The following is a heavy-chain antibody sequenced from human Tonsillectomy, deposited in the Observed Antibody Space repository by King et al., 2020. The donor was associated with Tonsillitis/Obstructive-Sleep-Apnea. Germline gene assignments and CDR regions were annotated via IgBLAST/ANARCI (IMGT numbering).Heavy chain of an antibody. CDR2: IYYSGTA. CDR1: GDSISSGGYY. V-gene: IGHV4-31*03. CDR3: VRAARRIQLESHTPYDH. Sequence: QLQESGPGLVKPSQNLSLTCSVSGDSISSGGYYWTWIRQHPGKGLEWIGYIYYSGTAYYNPSLKSRVILSVDTSKNQFSLKLNSVTAADTAVYYCVRAARRIQLESHTPYDHWGDGILVTVSS. J-gene: IGHJ5*02. D-gene: IGHD1-1*01.